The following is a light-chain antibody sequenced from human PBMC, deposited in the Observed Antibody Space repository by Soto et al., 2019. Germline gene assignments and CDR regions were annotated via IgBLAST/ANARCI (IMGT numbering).Light chain of an antibody. CDR1: QGIRND. V-gene: IGKV1-39*01. CDR2: AAS. CDR3: QQSYTTPVYT. J-gene: IGKJ2*01. Sequence: IQMTQSPSSLSASVGDRVTITCRASQGIRNDLDWFQQRPGKAPKLLIYAASNLQSGVPSRFGGSGSGTEFTLTISSLQPEDFATYFCQQSYTTPVYTFGQGTKVDIK.